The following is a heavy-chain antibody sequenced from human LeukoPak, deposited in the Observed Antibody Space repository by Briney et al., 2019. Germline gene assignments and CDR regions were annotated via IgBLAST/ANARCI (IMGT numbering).Heavy chain of an antibody. CDR1: GGSFSGYY. V-gene: IGHV4-59*01. J-gene: IGHJ2*01. Sequence: SETLSLTCAVYGGSFSGYYWSWIRQPPGEGLEWIGYIYYSGSTNYNPSLKSRVTISVDTSKNQFSLKLNSVTAADTAVYYCARRGNRSYWYFDLWGRGTLVTVSS. CDR3: ARRGNRSYWYFDL. D-gene: IGHD1-14*01. CDR2: IYYSGST.